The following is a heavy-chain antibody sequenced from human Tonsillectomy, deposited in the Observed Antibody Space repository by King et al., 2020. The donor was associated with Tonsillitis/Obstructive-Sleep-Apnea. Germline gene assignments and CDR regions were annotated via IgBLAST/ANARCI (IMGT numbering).Heavy chain of an antibody. Sequence: QLVQSGAEVKKPGASVKVSCKASGYTFTSYGISWVRQAPGQGLEWMGWISAYNGNTNYAQKLQGRVTMTTDTSTSTAYMELRSLRSDDTAVYYCARDSLFDWEPAALTGHMDVWGKGTTVTVSS. CDR2: ISAYNGNT. J-gene: IGHJ6*03. D-gene: IGHD3-9*01. CDR3: ARDSLFDWEPAALTGHMDV. V-gene: IGHV1-18*01. CDR1: GYTFTSYG.